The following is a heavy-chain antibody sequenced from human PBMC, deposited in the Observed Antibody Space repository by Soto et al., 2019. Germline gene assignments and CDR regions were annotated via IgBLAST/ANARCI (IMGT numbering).Heavy chain of an antibody. CDR3: ARGPSGDKVDS. CDR2: IYYGGRT. V-gene: IGHV4-30-4*01. Sequence: SETLSLTCTVAGGSIRTLDYLWRWSRQTPDMRLEWVGHIYYGGRTYNNPSLVSRVTMSVYTSKCQLSLTLSSVSAADTAVYYCARGPSGDKVDSWGQG. D-gene: IGHD7-27*01. J-gene: IGHJ4*02. CDR1: GGSIRTLDYL.